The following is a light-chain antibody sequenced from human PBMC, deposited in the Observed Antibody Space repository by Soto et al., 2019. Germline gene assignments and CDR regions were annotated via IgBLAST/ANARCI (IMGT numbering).Light chain of an antibody. CDR3: QQYNNWPWT. CDR2: DAS. CDR1: QSVSAN. J-gene: IGKJ1*01. V-gene: IGKV3-15*01. Sequence: EIVMTQSPATLSVSPGDRATLSCRASQSVSANVAWFLQRPGQAPSLLIYDASTRPTGVPVRFSGSASGTEFTFTISGLQSEDFAVYYCQQYNNWPWTFGQGTTVEIK.